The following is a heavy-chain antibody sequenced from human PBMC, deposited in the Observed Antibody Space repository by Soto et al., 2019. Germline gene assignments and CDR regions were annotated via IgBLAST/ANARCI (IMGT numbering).Heavy chain of an antibody. CDR2: ISAYNGNT. J-gene: IGHJ4*02. D-gene: IGHD2-15*01. Sequence: QVQLVQSGAEVKKPGASVKVSCKASGYTFTSYGISWVRQAPGQGLEWMGWISAYNGNTNYAQKLQGRVTMTTDTATSTAYMELRSLRSDDTAVYYCARDEGAYCSGGSCYSDYWGQGTLVTVSS. V-gene: IGHV1-18*01. CDR1: GYTFTSYG. CDR3: ARDEGAYCSGGSCYSDY.